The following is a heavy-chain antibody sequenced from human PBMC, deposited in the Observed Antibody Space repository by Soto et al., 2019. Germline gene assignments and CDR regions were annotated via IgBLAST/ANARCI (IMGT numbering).Heavy chain of an antibody. V-gene: IGHV3-23*01. D-gene: IGHD3-16*01. CDR1: GFTFTNYG. J-gene: IGHJ6*03. Sequence: EVQLLESGGGLVQVGGSLRLSCAASGFTFTNYGMNWVRQAPGKGLEWVSRISGGGRSTYNGNSVRGRFTISRDTSKNTLYLKMNSLRAHETAVYYCANPGRGGTVDYYMDCWGSGTAVTV. CDR3: ANPGRGGTVDYYMDC. CDR2: ISGGGRST.